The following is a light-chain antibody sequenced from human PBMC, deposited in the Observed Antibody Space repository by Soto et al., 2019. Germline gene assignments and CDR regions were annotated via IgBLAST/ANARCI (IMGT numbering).Light chain of an antibody. CDR2: RAS. CDR1: QSVNNW. V-gene: IGKV1-5*03. CDR3: QQYISFPLT. Sequence: DIQMTQSPSTLSASVGDRVTITCRASQSVNNWLAWYQQRPGTPPHLLVDRASNSESGVPSRFSGSGSGTEFTLTISSLQPDDFATYYCQQYISFPLTFGGGTKVEIK. J-gene: IGKJ4*01.